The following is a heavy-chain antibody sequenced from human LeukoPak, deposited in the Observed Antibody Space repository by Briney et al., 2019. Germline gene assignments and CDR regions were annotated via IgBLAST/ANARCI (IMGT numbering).Heavy chain of an antibody. Sequence: GGSLRLSCAASGFTFSSYAMSWVRQAPGKGLEWVSAISGSGGSTYYADSVKGRFTISRDNSKNTLYLQMNSLRAEDTAVYYCARERGFYYDSSSFSGSFDPWGQGTLVTVSS. V-gene: IGHV3-23*01. J-gene: IGHJ5*02. CDR2: ISGSGGST. CDR3: ARERGFYYDSSSFSGSFDP. CDR1: GFTFSSYA. D-gene: IGHD3-22*01.